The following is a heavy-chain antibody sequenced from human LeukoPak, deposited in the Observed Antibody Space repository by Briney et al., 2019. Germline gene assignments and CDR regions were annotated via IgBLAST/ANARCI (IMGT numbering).Heavy chain of an antibody. CDR3: ARGGPVGATIDY. Sequence: SETLSLTCAVYGGSFSGYYWSWIRQPPGKGLEWIGEINHSGSTNYNPSLKIRVTISVDTSKNQFSLKLSSVTAADTAVYYCARGGPVGATIDYWGQGTLVTVSS. CDR1: GGSFSGYY. V-gene: IGHV4-34*01. J-gene: IGHJ4*02. D-gene: IGHD1-26*01. CDR2: INHSGST.